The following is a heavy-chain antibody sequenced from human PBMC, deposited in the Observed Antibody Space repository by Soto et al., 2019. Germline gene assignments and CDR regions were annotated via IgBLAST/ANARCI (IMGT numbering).Heavy chain of an antibody. CDR1: GGSISNYN. CDR2: IYSSGRT. Sequence: QVQLQESGPGLVRPSETLSLTCTVPGGSISNYNWNWIRQSAGKGLEWIGRIYSSGRTNYNPSLKSRVTMSVDTSKNQISLRLSSVTAADTAMYYCARERTYQLSGDDALDIWGLGTMVTVSS. D-gene: IGHD2-2*01. V-gene: IGHV4-4*07. CDR3: ARERTYQLSGDDALDI. J-gene: IGHJ3*02.